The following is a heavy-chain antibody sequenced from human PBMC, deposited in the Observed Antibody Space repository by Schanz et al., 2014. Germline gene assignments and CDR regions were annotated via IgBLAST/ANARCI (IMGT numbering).Heavy chain of an antibody. Sequence: QVQLVQSGAEVKKPGSSMKVSCKASGGTFNSYTINWVRQAPGQGLEWMGMINPSGGSTTYAQKFQGRVTMTRDTSTSTVYMELSSLRSEDTAVYYCARAFGGYDPAGALDYWGQGTLVTVSS. CDR3: ARAFGGYDPAGALDY. CDR2: INPSGGST. CDR1: GGTFNSYT. J-gene: IGHJ4*02. D-gene: IGHD5-12*01. V-gene: IGHV1-46*02.